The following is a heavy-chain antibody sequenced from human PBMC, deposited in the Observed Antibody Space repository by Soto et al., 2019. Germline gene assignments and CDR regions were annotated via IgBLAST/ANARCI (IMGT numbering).Heavy chain of an antibody. Sequence: EVQLVESGGGLVQPGGSLRLSCAASGFTFISYSMNCVRQAPGKGLEWVSYISSSSSTIYYAESVKGRFTICRDNAKNSLYLQMNSLRADDTAVYYCARLRITIFGVVMYYYYYYMDVWGKGTTVTVSS. CDR1: GFTFISYS. CDR2: ISSSSSTI. CDR3: ARLRITIFGVVMYYYYYYMDV. D-gene: IGHD3-3*01. J-gene: IGHJ6*03. V-gene: IGHV3-48*01.